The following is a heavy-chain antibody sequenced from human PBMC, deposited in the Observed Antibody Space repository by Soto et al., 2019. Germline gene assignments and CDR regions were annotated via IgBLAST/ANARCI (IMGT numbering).Heavy chain of an antibody. V-gene: IGHV4-59*01. CDR1: GGPISSYY. Sequence: SETLSLTCTVSGGPISSYYWGWIRQPPGKTLEWLGYVFYSGIPTYSPSLKSRVAISVDTSKNQVSLKLRSVSAADTAVYYCARDSLALFDSWGQGTLVTVSS. D-gene: IGHD5-12*01. CDR2: VFYSGIP. CDR3: ARDSLALFDS. J-gene: IGHJ4*02.